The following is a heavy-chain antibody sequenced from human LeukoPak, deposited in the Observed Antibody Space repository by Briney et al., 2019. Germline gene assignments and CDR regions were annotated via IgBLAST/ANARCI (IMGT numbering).Heavy chain of an antibody. V-gene: IGHV3-7*03. Sequence: GGSLRLSCAASGFTFSSYWMSWVRQAPGKGLEWVANIKQDGSEKYYVGSVKGRFTISRDNAKNSLYLQMNSLRAEDTAVYYCAKSRSGSYSSDYWGQGTLVTVSS. J-gene: IGHJ4*02. CDR1: GFTFSSYW. D-gene: IGHD1-26*01. CDR3: AKSRSGSYSSDY. CDR2: IKQDGSEK.